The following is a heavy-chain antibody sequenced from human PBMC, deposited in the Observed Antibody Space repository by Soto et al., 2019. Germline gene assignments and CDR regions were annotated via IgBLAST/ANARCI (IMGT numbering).Heavy chain of an antibody. V-gene: IGHV3-30*18. CDR3: GKSGKGDQWQLHD. Sequence: QVQLVESGGGVVQPGRSLRLSCAASGFTFNNYGMHWVRQAPGKGLEWVAVISYDGSNKYYGDSVKGRFTISRDNSKNTLDLQMNSLRAEDTAVYYCGKSGKGDQWQLHDWGQGNLVTVSS. D-gene: IGHD3-3*01. CDR2: ISYDGSNK. J-gene: IGHJ1*01. CDR1: GFTFNNYG.